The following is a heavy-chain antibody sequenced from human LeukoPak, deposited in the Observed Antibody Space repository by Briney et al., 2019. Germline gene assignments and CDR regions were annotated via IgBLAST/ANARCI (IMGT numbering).Heavy chain of an antibody. CDR3: ASDTLAALRSPAYYYGMDV. Sequence: GGSLRLSCAASGFTFSSYSMNWVRQAPGKGLEWVSSISSSSSYIYYADSVKGRFTISRDNAKNSLYLQMNSLRAEDTAVYYCASDTLAALRSPAYYYGMDVWGQGTTVTVSS. D-gene: IGHD2-15*01. J-gene: IGHJ6*02. CDR1: GFTFSSYS. CDR2: ISSSSSYI. V-gene: IGHV3-21*01.